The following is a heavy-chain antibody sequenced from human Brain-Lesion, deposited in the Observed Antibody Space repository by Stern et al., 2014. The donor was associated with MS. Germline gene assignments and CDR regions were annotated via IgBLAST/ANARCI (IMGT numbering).Heavy chain of an antibody. Sequence: VQLVESGGTLVKPGGSLRLSCAASGFLFSDYYMNWIRQAPGQGLELVSHISTTASNIYYADSVKGRFTISRDNTKNSLFLLMSSLRAEDTAVYYCAISSSRYYFDSWGLGTLVTVSS. CDR2: ISTTASNI. J-gene: IGHJ4*02. CDR3: AISSSRYYFDS. D-gene: IGHD2-2*01. V-gene: IGHV3-11*01. CDR1: GFLFSDYY.